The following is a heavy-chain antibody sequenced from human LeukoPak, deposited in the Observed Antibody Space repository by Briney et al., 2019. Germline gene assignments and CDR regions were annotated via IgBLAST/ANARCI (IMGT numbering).Heavy chain of an antibody. Sequence: GGSLRLSCAASGFTFSSYAMHWVRQAPGKGLEWVAVISYDGSNKYYADSVKGRFTISRDNSKNTLYLQMNSLRAEETAVYYCARFGPDAFDIWGQGTMVTVSS. CDR2: ISYDGSNK. CDR3: ARFGPDAFDI. CDR1: GFTFSSYA. J-gene: IGHJ3*02. D-gene: IGHD3-16*01. V-gene: IGHV3-30*01.